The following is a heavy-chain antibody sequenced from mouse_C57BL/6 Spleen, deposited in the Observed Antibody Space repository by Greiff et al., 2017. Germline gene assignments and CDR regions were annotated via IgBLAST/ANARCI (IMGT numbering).Heavy chain of an antibody. CDR1: GYTFTSYW. V-gene: IGHV1-52*01. J-gene: IGHJ1*03. CDR3: ARYGHYYGSSYRYFDV. Sequence: VQLQQPGAELVRPGSSVKLSCKASGYTFTSYWMHWVKQRPIQGLEWIGNIDPSDSETHYNQKFKDKATLTVDKSSSTAYMQLSSLTSEDSAVYYCARYGHYYGSSYRYFDVWGTGTTVTVSS. CDR2: IDPSDSET. D-gene: IGHD1-1*01.